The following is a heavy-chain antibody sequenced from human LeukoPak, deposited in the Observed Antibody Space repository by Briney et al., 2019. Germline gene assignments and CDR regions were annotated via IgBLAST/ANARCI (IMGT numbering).Heavy chain of an antibody. J-gene: IGHJ4*02. D-gene: IGHD4/OR15-4a*01. CDR1: GFTFSDYY. V-gene: IGHV3-23*01. CDR2: ITGSGDST. CDR3: ARGGGSNYFFDY. Sequence: GGSLRLSCGASGFTFSDYYMSWVRQAPGKGLEWVSGITGSGDSTYYADSMKGRFTISRDNSKNTLYLHMNSLRAEDTAVYYCARGGGSNYFFDYWGQGTLVAVSS.